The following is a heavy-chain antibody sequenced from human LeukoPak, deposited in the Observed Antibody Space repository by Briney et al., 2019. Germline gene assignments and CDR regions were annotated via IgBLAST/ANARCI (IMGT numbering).Heavy chain of an antibody. CDR2: TDSSGDST. Sequence: ASVKVSCKASGYTFSSYYIHWVRQAPGQGLEWMGVTDSSGDSTSYAQKFQGRVTMTRDTSTSTVYMELSSLKSEDTAVYYCARLVSSGYEIDYWGQGTLVTVSS. CDR1: GYTFSSYY. D-gene: IGHD3-22*01. CDR3: ARLVSSGYEIDY. V-gene: IGHV1-46*01. J-gene: IGHJ4*02.